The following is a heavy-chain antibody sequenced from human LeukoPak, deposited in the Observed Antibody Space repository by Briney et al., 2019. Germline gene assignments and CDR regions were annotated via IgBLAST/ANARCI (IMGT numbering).Heavy chain of an antibody. CDR3: ARAPLTIHGSWSVAFDI. CDR2: IYYSGST. J-gene: IGHJ3*02. V-gene: IGHV4-39*07. CDR1: GGSISSYY. D-gene: IGHD4/OR15-4a*01. Sequence: SETLSLTCIVSGGSISSYYWGWIRQPPGKGLEWIGSIYYSGSTYYNPSLKSRVTISVDTSKNQFSLKLSSVTAADTAVYYCARAPLTIHGSWSVAFDIWGQGTMATVSS.